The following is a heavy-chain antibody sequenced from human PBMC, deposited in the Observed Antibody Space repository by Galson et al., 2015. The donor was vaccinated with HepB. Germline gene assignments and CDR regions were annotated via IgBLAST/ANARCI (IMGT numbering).Heavy chain of an antibody. J-gene: IGHJ4*02. D-gene: IGHD3-22*01. CDR1: GFIFSNYW. CDR3: ARDFDSDPSDY. Sequence: SLRLSCAASGFIFSNYWMHWVRQAPGKGLVWVSHINGDGSSTNYADSVKGRFTISRDNAKNTLYLQMNSLRAEDTAVYYCARDFDSDPSDYWGQGTLVTVSS. CDR2: INGDGSST. V-gene: IGHV3-74*01.